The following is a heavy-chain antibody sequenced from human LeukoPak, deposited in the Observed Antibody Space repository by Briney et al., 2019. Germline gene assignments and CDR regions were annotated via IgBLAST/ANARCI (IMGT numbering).Heavy chain of an antibody. CDR2: IYHSGST. D-gene: IGHD3-22*01. V-gene: IGHV4-38-2*01. J-gene: IGHJ3*02. Sequence: SESLSVTCAVSGYSISSGYYWGWIRQPPGKGLEWIGSIYHSGSTYYNPSLKSRVTISVDTSKNQFSLKLSSVTAADTAVYYCARPYDSSGYYYSDAFDIWGQGTMVTVSS. CDR3: ARPYDSSGYYYSDAFDI. CDR1: GYSISSGYY.